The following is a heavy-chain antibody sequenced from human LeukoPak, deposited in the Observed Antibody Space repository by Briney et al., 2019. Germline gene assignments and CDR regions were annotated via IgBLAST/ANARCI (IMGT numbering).Heavy chain of an antibody. CDR2: IKSKTDGGTT. CDR3: ARGADGVSSNSRGWFDP. Sequence: GGSLRLSCAASGFTFSNAWMSWVRQAPGKGLEWVGRIKSKTDGGTTDHAAPVKGRFTISRDDSKNTLYLQMNSLRAEDTAVYSCARGADGVSSNSRGWFDPWGQGTLVTVSS. D-gene: IGHD2-15*01. CDR1: GFTFSNAW. V-gene: IGHV3-15*01. J-gene: IGHJ5*02.